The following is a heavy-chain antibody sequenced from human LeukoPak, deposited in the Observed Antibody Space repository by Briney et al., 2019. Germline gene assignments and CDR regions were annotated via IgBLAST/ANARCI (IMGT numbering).Heavy chain of an antibody. Sequence: SETLSLTCTVSGGSISSSSYYWGWIRQPPGKGLEWIGEIYHSGSTNYNPSLKSRVTISVDKSKNQFSLKLSSVTAADTAVYYCARSAAAGNRYYYYGMDVWGQGTTVTVSS. CDR2: IYHSGST. J-gene: IGHJ6*02. CDR3: ARSAAAGNRYYYYGMDV. CDR1: GGSISSSSYY. V-gene: IGHV4-39*07. D-gene: IGHD6-13*01.